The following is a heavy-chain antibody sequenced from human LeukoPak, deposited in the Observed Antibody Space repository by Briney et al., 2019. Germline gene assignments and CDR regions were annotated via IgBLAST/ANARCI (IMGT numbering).Heavy chain of an antibody. CDR1: GGSISSSSYY. CDR3: AKTVAGYWYFDL. D-gene: IGHD6-19*01. V-gene: IGHV4-39*01. J-gene: IGHJ2*01. CDR2: IYYSGNT. Sequence: SETLSLTCTVSGGSISSSSYYWGWIRQPPGKGLEWIGSIYYSGNTYYNPSLKSRVTISVDTSTNQFSLKLNSVTAADTAVYYCAKTVAGYWYFDLWGRGTLVTVSS.